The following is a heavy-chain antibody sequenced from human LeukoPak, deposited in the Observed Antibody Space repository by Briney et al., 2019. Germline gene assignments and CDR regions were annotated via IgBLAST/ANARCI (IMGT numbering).Heavy chain of an antibody. CDR1: GYTFTSYL. CDR3: ARRIQLWYDY. V-gene: IGHV1-3*01. Sequence: GASVKVSCKASGYTFTSYLIHWVRQAPGQRLEWMGWINVGNDNTKYSQNFQGRVTITRDTSASTAYMELSSLRSEDTAVYYCARRIQLWYDYWGQGTLVTVSS. D-gene: IGHD5-18*01. J-gene: IGHJ4*02. CDR2: INVGNDNT.